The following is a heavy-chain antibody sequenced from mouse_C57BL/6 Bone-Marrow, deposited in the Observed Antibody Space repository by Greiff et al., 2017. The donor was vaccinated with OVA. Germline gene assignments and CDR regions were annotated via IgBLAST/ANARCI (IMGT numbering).Heavy chain of an antibody. J-gene: IGHJ2*01. V-gene: IGHV5-17*01. D-gene: IGHD1-1*01. Sequence: EVQLQESGGGLVKPGGSLKLSCAASGFTFSDYGMHWVRQAPEKGLEWVAYISSGSSTIYYADTVKGRFTISRDNAKNTLFLQMTSLRSEDTAMYYCARAYYYGSSYGYWGQGTTLTVSS. CDR3: ARAYYYGSSYGY. CDR1: GFTFSDYG. CDR2: ISSGSSTI.